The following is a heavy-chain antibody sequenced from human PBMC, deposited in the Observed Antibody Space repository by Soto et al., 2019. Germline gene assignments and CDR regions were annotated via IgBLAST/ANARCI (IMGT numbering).Heavy chain of an antibody. CDR1: GFTFSNYG. CDR2: IWYDGSNK. Sequence: GGSLRLSCAASGFTFSNYGMHRVRQAPGKGLEWVAVIWYDGSNKYYADSVKGRFTISRDHSKNTLYLQMNSLRAEDTAVYYCARGGAIAAAGPTFMDVWGQGTTVTVSS. D-gene: IGHD6-13*01. V-gene: IGHV3-33*08. CDR3: ARGGAIAAAGPTFMDV. J-gene: IGHJ6*02.